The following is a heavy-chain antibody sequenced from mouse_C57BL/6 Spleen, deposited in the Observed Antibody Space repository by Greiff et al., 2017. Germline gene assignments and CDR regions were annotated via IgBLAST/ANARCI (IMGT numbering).Heavy chain of an antibody. Sequence: VQLQQPGAELVKPGASVKMSCKASGYTFTSYWINWVKQRPGQGLEWIGDLYPGSGSTNYNEKFKSKATLTVDTSSSTAYMQLSSLTTEDSAVYYCERGNDYEEGSYYSMDYGGQGTSGTVSS. CDR2: LYPGSGST. CDR1: GYTFTSYW. CDR3: ERGNDYEEGSYYSMDY. D-gene: IGHD2-4*01. V-gene: IGHV1-55*01. J-gene: IGHJ4*01.